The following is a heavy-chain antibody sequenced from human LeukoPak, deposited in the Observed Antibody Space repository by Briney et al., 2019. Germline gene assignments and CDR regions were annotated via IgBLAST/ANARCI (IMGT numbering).Heavy chain of an antibody. D-gene: IGHD3-10*01. CDR2: IYYSGST. Sequence: SETLSLTCTVSGGSISSYYWSWIRQPPGKRLEWVGYIYYSGSTNYNPSLKSRVTISVDTSKNQFSLRLSSVTAADTAVYYCARSLWHYYGSGSVYYFDYWGQGTLVTVSS. V-gene: IGHV4-59*08. CDR3: ARSLWHYYGSGSVYYFDY. CDR1: GGSISSYY. J-gene: IGHJ4*02.